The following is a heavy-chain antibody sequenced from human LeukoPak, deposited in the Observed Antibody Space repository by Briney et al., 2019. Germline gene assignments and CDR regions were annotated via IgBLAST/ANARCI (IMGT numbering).Heavy chain of an antibody. D-gene: IGHD3-10*01. Sequence: VGSLRLSCAASGFTFISYSMSWVRQAPGKGLERVSYINIGISTMYYADSVKGRFTISRDNGKTSLYLQMNSLRDEDTAVYNCARVIAVVRGGGLSYYYAMDVWGQGTTVTVSS. CDR3: ARVIAVVRGGGLSYYYAMDV. CDR1: GFTFISYS. V-gene: IGHV3-48*02. J-gene: IGHJ6*02. CDR2: INIGISTM.